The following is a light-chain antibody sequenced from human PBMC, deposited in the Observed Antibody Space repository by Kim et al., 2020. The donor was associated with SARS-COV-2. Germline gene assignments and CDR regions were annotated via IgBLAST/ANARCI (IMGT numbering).Light chain of an antibody. Sequence: EIVMTQSPATLSVSPGERATLSCRASQSVSSNLAWYQQKPGQAPRLLIYGASIRATGIPARFSGSGSGTEFTLTISILQSEDFAVYYCQQYNNSPLTFGGGTKVDIK. CDR3: QQYNNSPLT. V-gene: IGKV3D-15*03. CDR1: QSVSSN. J-gene: IGKJ4*01. CDR2: GAS.